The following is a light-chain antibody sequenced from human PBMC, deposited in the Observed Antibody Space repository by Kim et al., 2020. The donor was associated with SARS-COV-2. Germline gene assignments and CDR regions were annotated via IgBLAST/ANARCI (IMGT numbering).Light chain of an antibody. V-gene: IGLV3-1*01. CDR3: LAWDSSSGSYV. J-gene: IGLJ1*01. CDR1: KLGNKY. Sequence: SPGQAASITCSGDKLGNKYASWYQQKPGQSPVLVIYQDEKRPSGIPERFSGSNSGNSATLTISGTQAMDEADYFCLAWDSSSGSYVFGPGTKVPS. CDR2: QDE.